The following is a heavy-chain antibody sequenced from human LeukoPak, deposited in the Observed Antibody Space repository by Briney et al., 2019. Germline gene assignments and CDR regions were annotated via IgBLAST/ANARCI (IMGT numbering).Heavy chain of an antibody. CDR1: AGSLSSYY. J-gene: IGHJ4*02. Sequence: SETLSLTCTVSAGSLSSYYWSWIRQPPGKGLEWIGYIYSSGSTNYNPSLNSRVTMSVDTSKNQFSLKLSSVTAADTAVYYCARVKSWSGYNALDYWGQGTLVTVSS. CDR3: ARVKSWSGYNALDY. V-gene: IGHV4-59*01. D-gene: IGHD3-3*01. CDR2: IYSSGST.